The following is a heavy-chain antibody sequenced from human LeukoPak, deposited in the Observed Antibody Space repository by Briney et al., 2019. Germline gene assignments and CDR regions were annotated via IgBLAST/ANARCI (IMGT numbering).Heavy chain of an antibody. J-gene: IGHJ4*02. Sequence: GGSLRLSCAASGFSFSSYWMTWVRQAPGKGLEWVANIKQDGSEKYYVDSVKGRFTISRDNAKNSLYPQMNSLRAEDTAVYYCSRETNDFWSGRRIDYWGQGALVTVSS. D-gene: IGHD3-3*01. CDR2: IKQDGSEK. V-gene: IGHV3-7*01. CDR1: GFSFSSYW. CDR3: SRETNDFWSGRRIDY.